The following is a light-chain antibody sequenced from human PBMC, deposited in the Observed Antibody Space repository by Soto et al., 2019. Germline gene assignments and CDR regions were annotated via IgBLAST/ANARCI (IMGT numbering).Light chain of an antibody. V-gene: IGLV2-14*01. CDR3: SSYTSSSTLYV. J-gene: IGLJ1*01. CDR2: EVS. Sequence: QSALTQPASVSGSPGQSITISCTGTSSDVGGYNYVSWYQQNPGKAPKLMIYEVSNRPSGVSTRFSGSKSGNMASLTISGLQAEDEADYYCSSYTSSSTLYVFGTGTKVTVL. CDR1: SSDVGGYNY.